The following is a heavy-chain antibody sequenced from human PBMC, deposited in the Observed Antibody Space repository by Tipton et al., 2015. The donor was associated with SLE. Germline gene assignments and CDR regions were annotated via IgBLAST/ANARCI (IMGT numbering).Heavy chain of an antibody. J-gene: IGHJ4*02. D-gene: IGHD3-10*01. Sequence: QVQLVQSGAEVKNPGASVKVSCKASGYTFSSYGISWVRQAAGQGLEWMGWISGYNGKTNYAQKMQGRVTMTTDPSTSTAYMELRSLRSDDTAVYFCARVEYYYGSGSYPALFDYWGQGSLVTVSS. CDR2: ISGYNGKT. CDR3: ARVEYYYGSGSYPALFDY. V-gene: IGHV1-18*01. CDR1: GYTFSSYG.